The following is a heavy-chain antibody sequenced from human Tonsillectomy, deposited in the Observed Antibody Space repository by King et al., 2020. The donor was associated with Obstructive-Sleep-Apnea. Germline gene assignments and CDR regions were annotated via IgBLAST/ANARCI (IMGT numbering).Heavy chain of an antibody. CDR1: GYSFTNYW. J-gene: IGHJ3*02. V-gene: IGHV5-51*01. CDR2: IYPRDSDL. D-gene: IGHD3-16*01. CDR3: SRQNLNFGGGAFDI. Sequence: QLVQSGAEVKKPGESLKISCKGSGYSFTNYWIGWVRQMSGKGLEFRGIIYPRDSDLRYSPSFQGQVTISADKSTSTSYLQWSSLRASDTAMFYGSRQNLNFGGGAFDIWGQGTMVIVSS.